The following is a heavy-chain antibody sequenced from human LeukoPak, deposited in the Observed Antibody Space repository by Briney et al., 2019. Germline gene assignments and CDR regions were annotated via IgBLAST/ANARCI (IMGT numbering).Heavy chain of an antibody. Sequence: TGGSLRLSCAASGFTFSSYSMNWVRQAPGKGLEWVSSISSSSSYIYYADSVKGRFTISRDNAKNSLYLQMNSLRAEDTAVYYCAGDGPQTYYYYMDVWGKGTTVTVSS. J-gene: IGHJ6*03. V-gene: IGHV3-21*01. CDR2: ISSSSSYI. CDR1: GFTFSSYS. CDR3: AGDGPQTYYYYMDV.